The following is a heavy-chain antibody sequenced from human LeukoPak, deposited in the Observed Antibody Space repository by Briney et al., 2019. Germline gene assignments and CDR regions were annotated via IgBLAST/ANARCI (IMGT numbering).Heavy chain of an antibody. V-gene: IGHV1-2*02. CDR2: INPNSGGT. J-gene: IGHJ4*02. CDR1: GYTFTGYY. Sequence: ASVKVSCKASGYTFTGYYMHWVRQAPGQGLEWMGWINPNSGGTNYAQKFQGRVTMTRDTSISTAYMELSSLRSEDTAVYYCARGAYCGGDCYSGFDYWGQGTLVTVSS. D-gene: IGHD2-21*02. CDR3: ARGAYCGGDCYSGFDY.